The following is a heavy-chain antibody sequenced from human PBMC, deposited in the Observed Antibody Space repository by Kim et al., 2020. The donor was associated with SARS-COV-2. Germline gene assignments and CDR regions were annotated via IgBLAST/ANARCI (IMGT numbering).Heavy chain of an antibody. J-gene: IGHJ4*02. CDR1: GYTFTSYA. D-gene: IGHD3-22*01. Sequence: ASVKVSCKASGYTFTSYAMNWVRQAPGQGLEWMGWINTNTGNPTYAQGFTGRFVFSLDTSVSTAYLQISSLKAEDTAVYYCARVIDSSVNPLFDYWGQGTLVTVSS. CDR2: INTNTGNP. V-gene: IGHV7-4-1*02. CDR3: ARVIDSSVNPLFDY.